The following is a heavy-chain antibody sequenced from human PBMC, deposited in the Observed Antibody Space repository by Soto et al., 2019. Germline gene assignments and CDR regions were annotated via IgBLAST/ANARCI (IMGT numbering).Heavy chain of an antibody. Sequence: SETLSLTCTVSGGSISSYYWSWIRQPPGKGLEWIGYIYYSGSTNYNPSLKSRVTISVDTSKNQFSLMLSSVTAADTAVYYCARLLGGSGSYPTIPYYYYNMDVWGKGTTVTVSS. D-gene: IGHD3-10*01. V-gene: IGHV4-59*08. CDR1: GGSISSYY. J-gene: IGHJ6*03. CDR2: IYYSGST. CDR3: ARLLGGSGSYPTIPYYYYNMDV.